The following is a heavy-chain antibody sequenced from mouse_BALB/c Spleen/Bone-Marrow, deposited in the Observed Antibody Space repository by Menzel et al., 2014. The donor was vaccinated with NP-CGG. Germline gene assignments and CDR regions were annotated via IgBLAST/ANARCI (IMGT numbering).Heavy chain of an antibody. V-gene: IGHV1-7*01. J-gene: IGHJ2*01. Sequence: QVQLQQPGPELAKPWASVKMSCKASGYTFTDTWIHWIKQRPGQGLEWIGYINPSTGYAEYNQNFKDKATLTVDKSSSTAYMQLSSLTSEDSAVYYCARDYWGQGTTLTVSS. CDR1: GYTFTDTW. CDR2: INPSTGYA. CDR3: ARDY.